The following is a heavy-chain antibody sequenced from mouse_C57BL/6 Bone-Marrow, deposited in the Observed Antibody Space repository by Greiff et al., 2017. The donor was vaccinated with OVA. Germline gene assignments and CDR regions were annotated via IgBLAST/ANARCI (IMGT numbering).Heavy chain of an antibody. CDR2: ITHSGET. CDR3: AGDPYYCGSSPPLAY. J-gene: IGHJ3*01. D-gene: IGHD1-1*01. Sequence: VKLMESGPGLVKPSQSLFLTCSITGFPITSGYYWIWIRQSPGKPLEWMGYITHSGETFYNPSLQSPISITRETSKNQFFLQLNSVTTEDTAMYYCAGDPYYCGSSPPLAYWGQGTLVTVSA. CDR1: GFPITSGYY. V-gene: IGHV12-3*01.